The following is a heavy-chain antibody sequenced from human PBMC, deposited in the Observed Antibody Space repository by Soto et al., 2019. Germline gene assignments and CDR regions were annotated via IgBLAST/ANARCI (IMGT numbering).Heavy chain of an antibody. J-gene: IGHJ6*02. CDR2: IIPIFGTA. CDR1: GGTFSSYA. D-gene: IGHD2-2*01. CDR3: ARVRHGSSTSCQLYYYYYYGMDV. Sequence: QVQLVQSGAEVKKPGSSVKVSCKASGGTFSSYAISWVRQAPGQGLEWMGGIIPIFGTANYAQKFQGRVTIPAEKSTSTAYMELSSLRSEDTGVYYCARVRHGSSTSCQLYYYYYYGMDVWGQGTTVTVAS. V-gene: IGHV1-69*06.